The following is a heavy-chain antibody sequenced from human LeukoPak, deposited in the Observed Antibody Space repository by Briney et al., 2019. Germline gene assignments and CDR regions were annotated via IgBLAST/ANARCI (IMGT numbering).Heavy chain of an antibody. Sequence: PSQTLSLTCTVSGGSISSGGHYWSWIRQHPGKGLEWIGYIYYSGSTYYNPSLKSRVTISVDTSKNQFSLKLSSVTAADTAVYYCARAHGDYESLDYWGQGTLVTVSS. D-gene: IGHD4-17*01. V-gene: IGHV4-31*03. CDR2: IYYSGST. CDR1: GGSISSGGHY. J-gene: IGHJ4*02. CDR3: ARAHGDYESLDY.